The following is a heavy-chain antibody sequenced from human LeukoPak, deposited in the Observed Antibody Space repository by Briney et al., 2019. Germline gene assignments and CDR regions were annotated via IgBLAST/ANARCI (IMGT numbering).Heavy chain of an antibody. Sequence: SETLSLTCTVSGGSISSSSYYWGWIRQPPGKGLEWIGSIYYSGSTYYNPSLKSRVTISVDTSKNQFSLKLSSVTAADTAVYYCARDPYYYDSSGKSTVDYWGQGTLVTVSS. V-gene: IGHV4-39*07. CDR1: GGSISSSSYY. CDR3: ARDPYYYDSSGKSTVDY. J-gene: IGHJ4*02. D-gene: IGHD3-22*01. CDR2: IYYSGST.